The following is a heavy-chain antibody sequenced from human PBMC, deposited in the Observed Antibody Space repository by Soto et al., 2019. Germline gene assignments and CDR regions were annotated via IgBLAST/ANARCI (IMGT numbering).Heavy chain of an antibody. CDR2: TYYRSKWYY. CDR1: GDSVSSNSAG. J-gene: IGHJ3*02. CDR3: ARERGVLSEALDI. Sequence: SQTLSLPCAITGDSVSSNSAGWSWVRQSPSRGLEWLGRTYYRSKWYYEYAVSVRGRITINPDTSKNQYSLQLNSVTPEDTAVYYCARERGVLSEALDIWGQGTVVTVSS. V-gene: IGHV6-1*01. D-gene: IGHD3-10*01.